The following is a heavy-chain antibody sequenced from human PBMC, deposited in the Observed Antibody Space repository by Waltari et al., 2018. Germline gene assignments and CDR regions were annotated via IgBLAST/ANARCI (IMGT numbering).Heavy chain of an antibody. CDR1: GFTFSSYG. D-gene: IGHD2-15*01. Sequence: QVQLVESGGGVVQPGRSLRLSCAASGFTFSSYGMHWVRQAPGKGLEWVAVISYDGSNKYYAYSVKGRFTISRDNSKNTLYLQMNSLRAEDTAVYYCAKDGEVVAATHFGWFDPWGQGTLVTVSS. CDR2: ISYDGSNK. V-gene: IGHV3-30*18. J-gene: IGHJ5*02. CDR3: AKDGEVVAATHFGWFDP.